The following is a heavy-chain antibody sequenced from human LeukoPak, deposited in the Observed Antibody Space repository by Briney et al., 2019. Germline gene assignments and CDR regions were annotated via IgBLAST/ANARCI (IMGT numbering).Heavy chain of an antibody. J-gene: IGHJ4*02. CDR3: AKDRPNYYESNGHYYRLNGDY. CDR2: ISSSGDIT. V-gene: IGHV3-23*01. CDR1: GFSFNNYA. Sequence: GGSLRLSCAASGFSFNNYAMSWVRQAPGKGLEWVSAISSSGDITFYADSVKGRFTISRDNSRYTLYLQMNSLRAEDAAVYYCAKDRPNYYESNGHYYRLNGDYWGQGTLVTVSS. D-gene: IGHD3-22*01.